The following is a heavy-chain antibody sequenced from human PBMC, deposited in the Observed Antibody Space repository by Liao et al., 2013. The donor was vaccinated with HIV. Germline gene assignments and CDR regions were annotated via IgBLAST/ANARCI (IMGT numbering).Heavy chain of an antibody. V-gene: IGHV4-59*01. CDR3: AGYNYGYDAFDI. D-gene: IGHD5-18*01. J-gene: IGHJ3*02. CDR1: GGSISSYY. Sequence: QVQLQESGSGLVKPSETLSLTCTVSGGSISSYYWSWIRQPPGKGLEWIGYIYYSGSTNYNPSLKSRVTISVDTSKNQFSLKLSSVTAADTAVYYCAGYNYGYDAFDIWGQGTMVTVSS. CDR2: IYYSGST.